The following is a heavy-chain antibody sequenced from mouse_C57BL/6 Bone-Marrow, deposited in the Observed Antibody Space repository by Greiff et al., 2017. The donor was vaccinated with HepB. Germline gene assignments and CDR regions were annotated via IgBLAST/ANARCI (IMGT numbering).Heavy chain of an antibody. CDR1: GYTFTSYW. V-gene: IGHV1-55*01. CDR2: IYPGSGST. CDR3: ASTHYYGSSYGAMDY. Sequence: QVQLQQSGAELVKPGASVKMSCKASGYTFTSYWITWVKQRPGQGLEWIGDIYPGSGSTNYNEKFKSKATLTVDTSSSTAYMQLSSLTSEDSAVYYCASTHYYGSSYGAMDYWGQGTSVTVSS. J-gene: IGHJ4*01. D-gene: IGHD1-1*01.